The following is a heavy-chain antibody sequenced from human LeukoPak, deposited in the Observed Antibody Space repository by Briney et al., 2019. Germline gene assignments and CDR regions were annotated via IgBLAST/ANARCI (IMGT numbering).Heavy chain of an antibody. Sequence: ASVKVSCKASGYTFTGYYMHWVRQAPGQGLEWMGIINPSGGSTSYAQKFQGRVTMTRDMSTSTVYMELSSLRSGDTAVYYCARSIAAAGTFWFDPWGQGTLVTVSS. D-gene: IGHD6-13*01. CDR3: ARSIAAAGTFWFDP. CDR1: GYTFTGYY. V-gene: IGHV1-46*01. CDR2: INPSGGST. J-gene: IGHJ5*02.